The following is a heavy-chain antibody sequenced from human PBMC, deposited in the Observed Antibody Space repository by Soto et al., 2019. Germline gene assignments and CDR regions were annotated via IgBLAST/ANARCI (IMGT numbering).Heavy chain of an antibody. J-gene: IGHJ2*01. Sequence: QVQLQESGPGLVKPSQTLSLTCTVSGGSISSGGYYWSWIRQHPGKGLEWIGYIYYSGSTYYNPSLKSRVTISVDTSKNQYSLKLSSVTAADTAVYYRACYGDYEWYFDLWGRGPLVSVSS. V-gene: IGHV4-31*03. CDR3: ACYGDYEWYFDL. CDR2: IYYSGST. CDR1: GGSISSGGYY. D-gene: IGHD4-17*01.